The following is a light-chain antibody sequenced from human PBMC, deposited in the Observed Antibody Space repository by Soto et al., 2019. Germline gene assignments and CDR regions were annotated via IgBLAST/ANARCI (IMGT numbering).Light chain of an antibody. Sequence: EIVMTQSPATLSVSPGERATLSCRASQSLNSNLAWYQQKPGQAPRLLIYGASTRATGIPARFSGSGSGTDFTLTISSLQSEDFAVYYCQQYNTWPPITFGQGTRLEIK. CDR2: GAS. J-gene: IGKJ5*01. V-gene: IGKV3-15*01. CDR1: QSLNSN. CDR3: QQYNTWPPIT.